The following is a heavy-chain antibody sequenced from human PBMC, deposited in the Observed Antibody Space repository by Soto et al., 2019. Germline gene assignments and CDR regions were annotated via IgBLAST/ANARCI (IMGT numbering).Heavy chain of an antibody. D-gene: IGHD2-8*01. CDR1: GGSISSSSYY. CDR3: ATRSPPKWTNYYYYYMDV. Sequence: SETLSLTCTVSGGSISSSSYYWGWIRQPPGKGLEWIGSIYYSGSTYYNPSLKSRVTISVDTSKNQFSLKLSSVTAADTAVYYCATRSPPKWTNYYYYYMDVWGKGTTVTVSS. CDR2: IYYSGST. V-gene: IGHV4-39*01. J-gene: IGHJ6*03.